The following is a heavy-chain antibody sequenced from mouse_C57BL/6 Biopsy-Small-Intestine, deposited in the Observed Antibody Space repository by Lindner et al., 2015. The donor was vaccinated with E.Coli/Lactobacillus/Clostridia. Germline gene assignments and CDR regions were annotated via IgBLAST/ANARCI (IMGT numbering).Heavy chain of an antibody. J-gene: IGHJ2*01. CDR3: GRGAGWLLPVDY. Sequence: VQLQESGPELVKPGASVKMSCKASGYTFTDYIMHWVKQKPRQGLEWIGYINPYNDGTKYNEKFRGKVKLTSDKSSSTAYLEVSSLTSEDSAVYYCGRGAGWLLPVDYWGQGTTLTVSS. V-gene: IGHV1-14*01. CDR1: GYTFTDYI. D-gene: IGHD2-3*01. CDR2: INPYNDGT.